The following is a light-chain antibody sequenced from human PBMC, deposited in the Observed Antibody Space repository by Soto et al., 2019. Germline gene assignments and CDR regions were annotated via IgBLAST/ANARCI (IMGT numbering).Light chain of an antibody. CDR3: QQYNSPALT. Sequence: DIQMTQSPSTLSASVGDRVTITCRASQSISSWLAWYQQKPGKAPKLLIYDASSLESGVPSRFSGSGSETEFTLTISSLQPDDFATYYCQQYNSPALTFGGGTKVEIK. V-gene: IGKV1-5*01. CDR1: QSISSW. CDR2: DAS. J-gene: IGKJ4*01.